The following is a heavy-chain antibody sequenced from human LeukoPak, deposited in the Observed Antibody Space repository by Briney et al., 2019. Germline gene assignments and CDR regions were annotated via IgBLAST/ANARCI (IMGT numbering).Heavy chain of an antibody. Sequence: KPSETLSLTCSVSGGSISSGNYYWGWMRQPPGKGLEWIGSVFHSGNTYYNPSLKSRVTIFVDTSKNQFSLRLTSVTAADTAVYFCARQVVAVAGTGYFDYWGQGTLVTVSS. CDR1: GGSISSGNYY. D-gene: IGHD6-19*01. CDR3: ARQVVAVAGTGYFDY. V-gene: IGHV4-39*01. J-gene: IGHJ4*02. CDR2: VFHSGNT.